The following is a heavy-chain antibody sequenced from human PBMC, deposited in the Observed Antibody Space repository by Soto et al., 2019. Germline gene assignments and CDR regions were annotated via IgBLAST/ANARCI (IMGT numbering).Heavy chain of an antibody. V-gene: IGHV4-59*01. CDR2: IYYSGST. CDR1: GGSISSYY. CDR3: ARIPSYYYDSSGYPGCFDY. D-gene: IGHD3-22*01. J-gene: IGHJ4*02. Sequence: SETLSLTCTVSGGSISSYYWSWIRQPPGKGLEWIGYIYYSGSTNYNPSLKSRVTISVDTSKNQFSLKLSSVTAADTAVFFCARIPSYYYDSSGYPGCFDYWGQGTLVTVSS.